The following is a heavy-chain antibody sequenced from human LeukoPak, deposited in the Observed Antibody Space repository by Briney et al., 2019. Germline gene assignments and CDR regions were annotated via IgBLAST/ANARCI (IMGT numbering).Heavy chain of an antibody. CDR2: IIRILGIA. J-gene: IGHJ4*02. CDR3: ATSSGTSKPLDY. CDR1: GGTFSSYA. V-gene: IGHV1-69*04. D-gene: IGHD3-10*01. Sequence: GASVKVSCKASGGTFSSYAISWVRQAPGQGLAWMGRIIRILGIASYAQKFQGRVTITADISTSTAYMELSSLRSEDTAVYYCATSSGTSKPLDYWGQGTLVTVSS.